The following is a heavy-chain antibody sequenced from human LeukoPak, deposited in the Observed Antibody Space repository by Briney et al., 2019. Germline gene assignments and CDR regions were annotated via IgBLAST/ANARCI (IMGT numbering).Heavy chain of an antibody. Sequence: ASVKVSCKASGYTFTGYYMHWVRQAPGQGLEWMGWINPNSGGANYAQKFQGRVTMTRDTSISTAYMELSRLRSDDTAVYYCARVASVGSSIDYWGQGTLVTVSS. CDR3: ARVASVGSSIDY. V-gene: IGHV1-2*02. CDR1: GYTFTGYY. CDR2: INPNSGGA. J-gene: IGHJ4*02. D-gene: IGHD6-6*01.